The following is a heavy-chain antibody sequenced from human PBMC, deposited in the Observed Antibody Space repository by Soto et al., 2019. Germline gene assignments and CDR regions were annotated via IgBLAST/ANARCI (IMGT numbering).Heavy chain of an antibody. CDR3: VHRAIETDTVDQ. V-gene: IGHV2-5*01. J-gene: IGHJ5*02. Sequence: SGPPLVNPPQTLTLTCSLSGFSRSTSGVRVGWIGQPPGKALEWLALVYWNDDKRYRPSLKTRVTITMATSKNLVVITLSNVDRVDPATYLSVHRAIETDTVDQWGQGIQVTVSS. CDR1: GFSRSTSGVR. CDR2: VYWNDDK.